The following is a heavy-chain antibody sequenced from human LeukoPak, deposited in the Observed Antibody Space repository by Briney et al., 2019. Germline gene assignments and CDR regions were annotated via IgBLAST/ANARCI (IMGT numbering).Heavy chain of an antibody. D-gene: IGHD2-21*02. V-gene: IGHV3-23*01. CDR2: IFPSGGEI. J-gene: IGHJ4*02. Sequence: GGSLRLSCAASGFTFSTFAMIWVRQPPGKGLEWVSSIFPSGGEIHYADSVRGRFTISRDNSKSTLSLQMNSLRAEDTAVYYCARSSPPYCGGDCYTTFDYWGQGTLVTVSS. CDR3: ARSSPPYCGGDCYTTFDY. CDR1: GFTFSTFA.